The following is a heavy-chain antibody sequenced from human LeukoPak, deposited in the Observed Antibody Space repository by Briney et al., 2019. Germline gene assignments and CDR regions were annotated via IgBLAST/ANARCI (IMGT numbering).Heavy chain of an antibody. J-gene: IGHJ4*02. D-gene: IGHD3-10*01. Sequence: SQTLSLTCTVSGGSVSSGIYYWSWIRQPAGKGLEWIGRMFTPGTINYNPSLKSRVTISLDTSKNQFSLKLSSVTAADTAVYYCARLSGRDYYFDYWGQGTLVTVSS. CDR3: ARLSGRDYYFDY. V-gene: IGHV4-61*02. CDR1: GGSVSSGIYY. CDR2: MFTPGTI.